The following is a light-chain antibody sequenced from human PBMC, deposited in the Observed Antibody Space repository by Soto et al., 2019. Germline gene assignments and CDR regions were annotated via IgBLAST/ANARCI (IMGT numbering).Light chain of an antibody. Sequence: QSVLTQPPSASESPGQSVTISCTGTRNDIGAYEFVSWYQHHPGKAPKLIIYEVVQRPSGVPDRFSGSKSGNTASLTVSGLQAADEADYYCKSYAGSNTYVFGTGTKVTVL. CDR1: RNDIGAYEF. CDR2: EVV. J-gene: IGLJ1*01. CDR3: KSYAGSNTYV. V-gene: IGLV2-8*01.